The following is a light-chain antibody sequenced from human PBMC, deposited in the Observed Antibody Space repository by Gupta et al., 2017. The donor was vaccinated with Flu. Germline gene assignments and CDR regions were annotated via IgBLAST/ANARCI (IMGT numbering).Light chain of an antibody. CDR2: AAS. J-gene: IGKJ3*01. Sequence: DIQMAQSPSSLSASVGDRVTINCRTSEDVENYLNWYQQTPGKPPKLLIYAASKLQSGVPPRFSGGGSGTDFTLTINGLLAEDCGTYYCQQSVLTPFTFGPGTRVDVK. CDR3: QQSVLTPFT. V-gene: IGKV1-39*01. CDR1: EDVENY.